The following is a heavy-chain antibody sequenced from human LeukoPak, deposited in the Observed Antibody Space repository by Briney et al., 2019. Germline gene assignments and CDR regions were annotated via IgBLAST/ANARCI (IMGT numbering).Heavy chain of an antibody. D-gene: IGHD3-22*01. J-gene: IGHJ4*02. Sequence: SETLSLTCAVYGGSFSGYYWSWIRQPPGKGLEWIGEINHSGSTNYNPSLKSRVTISVGTSKNQFSLKLSSVTAADTAVYYCARGSTYYDSSARLDYWGQGTLVTVSS. CDR1: GGSFSGYY. V-gene: IGHV4-34*01. CDR3: ARGSTYYDSSARLDY. CDR2: INHSGST.